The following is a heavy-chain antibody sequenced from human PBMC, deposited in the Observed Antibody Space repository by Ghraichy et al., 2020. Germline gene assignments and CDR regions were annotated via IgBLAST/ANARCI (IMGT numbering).Heavy chain of an antibody. Sequence: GGSLRLSCAASGFTLREYDMHWVRQVTGQGLEWVAVAGTTGDTYYPASVKGRFTLSREDAKNSLHLQMNSLGAGDTGVNYCARVRCCVPAAGKYGMDVWGQGTTVTVSS. CDR1: GFTLREYD. D-gene: IGHD2-2*01. CDR2: AGTTGDT. J-gene: IGHJ6*02. V-gene: IGHV3-13*01. CDR3: ARVRCCVPAAGKYGMDV.